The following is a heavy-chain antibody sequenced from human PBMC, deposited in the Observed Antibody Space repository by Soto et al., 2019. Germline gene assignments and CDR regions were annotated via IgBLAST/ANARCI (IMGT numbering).Heavy chain of an antibody. D-gene: IGHD3-10*01. Sequence: GGSLRLSCEVSGFTFSFYWMSWVRQAPGKGLEWVANINQDGSEINFVDSVKGRFTISRDNAKNSLYLQMNSLRAEDTAVYYCARVCLLWFLPRGEAYFDYWGQGTLVTVSS. J-gene: IGHJ4*02. CDR2: INQDGSEI. CDR1: GFTFSFYW. V-gene: IGHV3-7*01. CDR3: ARVCLLWFLPRGEAYFDY.